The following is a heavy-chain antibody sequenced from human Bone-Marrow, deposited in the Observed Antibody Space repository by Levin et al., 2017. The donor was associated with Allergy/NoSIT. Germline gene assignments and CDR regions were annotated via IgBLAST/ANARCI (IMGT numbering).Heavy chain of an antibody. J-gene: IGHJ4*02. CDR1: GFTVSNSY. CDR3: ARQSYGPEY. V-gene: IGHV3-66*04. CDR2: IYGGGAT. Sequence: PGGSLRLSCAASGFTVSNSYMSWVRQAPGKGLEWVSIIYGGGATHYADSVKGRFTISRDNSKNTLYLQMNSLRAEDTALYYCARQSYGPEYWGQGTLVIVSS. D-gene: IGHD2-21*01.